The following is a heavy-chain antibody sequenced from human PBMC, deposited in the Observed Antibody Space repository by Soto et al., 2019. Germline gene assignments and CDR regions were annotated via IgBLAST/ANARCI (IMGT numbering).Heavy chain of an antibody. V-gene: IGHV1-69*13. J-gene: IGHJ4*02. CDR3: ARVGTVTTFDY. Sequence: ASVKVSCKASGGTFSGYAISWVRQAPGQGLEWMGGIIPIFGTANYAQKFQGRVTITADESTSTAYMELSSLRSEDTAVYYCARVGTVTTFDYWGQGTLVTVSS. CDR1: GGTFSGYA. D-gene: IGHD4-17*01. CDR2: IIPIFGTA.